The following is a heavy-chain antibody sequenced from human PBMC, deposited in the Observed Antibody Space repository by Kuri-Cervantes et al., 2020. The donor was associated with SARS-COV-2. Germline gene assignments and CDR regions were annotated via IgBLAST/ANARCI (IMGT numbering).Heavy chain of an antibody. D-gene: IGHD1-14*01. J-gene: IGHJ4*02. V-gene: IGHV1-24*01. CDR1: GYTLTELS. CDR2: FDPEDGET. CDR3: ARDRPSTGHDY. Sequence: ASVKVSCKVSGYTLTELSMHWVRQAPGKGLEWMGGFDPEDGETIYAQKLQGRVTMTTDTSTSTAYMELRSLRSDDTAVYYCARDRPSTGHDYWGQGTLVTVSS.